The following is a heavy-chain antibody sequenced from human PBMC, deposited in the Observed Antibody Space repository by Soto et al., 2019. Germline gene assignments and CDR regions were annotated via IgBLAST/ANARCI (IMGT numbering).Heavy chain of an antibody. Sequence: GGSLRLSCAASGFTFSGSAMHWVRQASGKGLEWVGRIRSKANSYATAYAASVKGRFTISRDDSKNTAYLQMNSLKTEDTAVYYCTRRGHSGYDRDFDYWGQGTLVTVSS. J-gene: IGHJ4*02. CDR3: TRRGHSGYDRDFDY. CDR2: IRSKANSYAT. V-gene: IGHV3-73*01. CDR1: GFTFSGSA. D-gene: IGHD5-12*01.